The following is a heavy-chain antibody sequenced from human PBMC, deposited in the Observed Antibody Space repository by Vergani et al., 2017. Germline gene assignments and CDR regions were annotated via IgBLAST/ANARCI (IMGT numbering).Heavy chain of an antibody. CDR1: GYTFTGYY. J-gene: IGHJ4*02. CDR3: ARGRYGGNSGPGYYFDY. V-gene: IGHV1-2*02. Sequence: QVQLVQSGAEVKKPGASVKVSCKASGYTFTGYYMHWVRQAPGQGLEWLGWINPNSGGTNYAQKFQGRVTMTRDTSISTAYMELSSLRSEDTAVYYCARGRYGGNSGPGYYFDYWGQGTLVTVSS. CDR2: INPNSGGT. D-gene: IGHD4-23*01.